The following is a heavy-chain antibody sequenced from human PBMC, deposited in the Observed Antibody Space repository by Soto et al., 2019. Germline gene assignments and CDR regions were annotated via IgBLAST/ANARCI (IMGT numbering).Heavy chain of an antibody. J-gene: IGHJ6*02. CDR3: ARQGLGALHGLVDV. V-gene: IGHV4-59*08. Sequence: SETLSLTCTVSGGSISNYDWSWFRQTPGKGLEWIGYVHDSWGSNYNPSLKSRVAISLDTSKSQFSLKLTSVTATDTAVYYCARQGLGALHGLVDVWGQGTTVTVSS. D-gene: IGHD1-26*01. CDR2: VHDSWGS. CDR1: GGSISNYD.